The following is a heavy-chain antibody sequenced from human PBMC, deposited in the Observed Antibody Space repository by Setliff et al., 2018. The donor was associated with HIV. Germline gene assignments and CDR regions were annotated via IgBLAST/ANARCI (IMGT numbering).Heavy chain of an antibody. Sequence: SCNVSGVSISAYYWSWIRQPPGKGLEWVGYVYYGGVTNYNPSLKSRLTISVDTSKNQFSLALSSVTAADTAVYYCAYSTGWYYFDYWGHGTLVT. J-gene: IGHJ4*01. CDR2: VYYGGVT. CDR1: GVSISAYY. V-gene: IGHV4-59*01. CDR3: AYSTGWYYFDY. D-gene: IGHD6-19*01.